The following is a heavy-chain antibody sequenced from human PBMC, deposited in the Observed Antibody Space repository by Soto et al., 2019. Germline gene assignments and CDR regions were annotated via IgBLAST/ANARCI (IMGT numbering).Heavy chain of an antibody. Sequence: ASVKVSCKASGYTFTHYDIHWVRQAPGQGLEWMGIINPNGGITTYAQKFRAGFTMTRDTSTSTVYLELGSLRSEDSAIYYCATSVNSAMAFDYWGQGTLVTVSS. CDR1: GYTFTHYD. CDR3: ATSVNSAMAFDY. D-gene: IGHD5-18*01. CDR2: INPNGGIT. J-gene: IGHJ4*02. V-gene: IGHV1-46*01.